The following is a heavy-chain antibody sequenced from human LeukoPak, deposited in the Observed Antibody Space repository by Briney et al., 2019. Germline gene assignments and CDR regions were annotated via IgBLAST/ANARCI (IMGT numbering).Heavy chain of an antibody. Sequence: SGTLSLTCAVYGGSFSGYYWNWIRQSPGKGLEWIGEINHSGSTNYNPSLKSRVTISVDTSKNQFSLKLSSVTAADTAVYYCARGPYYDSSGYFIYWGQGTLVTVSS. CDR1: GGSFSGYY. J-gene: IGHJ4*02. V-gene: IGHV4-34*01. CDR2: INHSGST. CDR3: ARGPYYDSSGYFIY. D-gene: IGHD3-22*01.